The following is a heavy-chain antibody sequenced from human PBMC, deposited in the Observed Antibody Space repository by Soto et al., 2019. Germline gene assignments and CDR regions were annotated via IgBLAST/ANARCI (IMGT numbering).Heavy chain of an antibody. V-gene: IGHV1-18*01. D-gene: IGHD3-16*01. J-gene: IGHJ4*02. CDR3: ARGGTPIDS. CDR1: GYTFTNFG. Sequence: QVQLVQSGAEVKKPGASVKVSCKASGYTFTNFGISWVRQAPGQGLEWMGWISAYNGNTNYAQNNQGRVTMTTDTSTGAASMELRCLRSDATAVYYCARGGTPIDSGGQGTVVTVSS. CDR2: ISAYNGNT.